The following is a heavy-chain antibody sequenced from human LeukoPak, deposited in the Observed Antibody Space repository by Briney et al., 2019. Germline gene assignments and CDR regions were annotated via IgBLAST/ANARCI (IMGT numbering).Heavy chain of an antibody. CDR3: AKDKGWLLPKEFDY. CDR1: GFTFSSYA. CDR2: IGGNDGTT. Sequence: GGSLRLSCAASGFTFSSYALSWVRQAPGPGLEWVSAIGGNDGTTYYADSVKGRFTISRDNSKNTLYLQMNSLRAEDTAVYYCAKDKGWLLPKEFDYWGQGTLVTVSS. V-gene: IGHV3-23*01. J-gene: IGHJ4*02. D-gene: IGHD3-22*01.